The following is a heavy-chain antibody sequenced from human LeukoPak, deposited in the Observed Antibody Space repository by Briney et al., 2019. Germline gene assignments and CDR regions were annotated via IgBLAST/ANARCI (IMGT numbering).Heavy chain of an antibody. D-gene: IGHD3-9*01. V-gene: IGHV4-59*08. CDR2: IYSSGST. CDR1: GGSINNNY. CDR3: AKRAVTTAGYLWFDP. J-gene: IGHJ5*02. Sequence: SVTLTLTCTVSGGSINNNYWGWFRQPPGKGLEWLGYIYSSGSTTYNPSLESRLAISIDTSKNHFSLKLSSVTAADTAVYFCAKRAVTTAGYLWFDPWGQGTLVIVSS.